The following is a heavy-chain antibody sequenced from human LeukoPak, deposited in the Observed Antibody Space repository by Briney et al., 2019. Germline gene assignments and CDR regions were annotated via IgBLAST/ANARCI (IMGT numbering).Heavy chain of an antibody. CDR1: GGSISNYY. D-gene: IGHD1-26*01. J-gene: IGHJ1*01. V-gene: IGHV4-59*01. Sequence: KPSETLSLTRTVSGGSISNYYWSWIRQPPGKGLEWIGYIYYSGSTYYNPSLRSRVTISVDTSKNQFSLNLNSVTAADTAVYYCARALSGTYGLFQHWGQGTLVTVSS. CDR3: ARALSGTYGLFQH. CDR2: IYYSGST.